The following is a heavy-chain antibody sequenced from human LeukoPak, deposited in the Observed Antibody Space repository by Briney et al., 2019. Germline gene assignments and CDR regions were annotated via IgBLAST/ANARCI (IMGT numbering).Heavy chain of an antibody. CDR1: GFTFSSYS. Sequence: GGSLRLSCAASGFTFSSYSMNWVRQAPGKGLEWVTSISSSSSYIYYADSVKGRFTISRDNAKNSLYLQMNSLRAGDTAVYYCARSVLRFLEWPFDYWGQGTLVTVSS. V-gene: IGHV3-21*01. J-gene: IGHJ4*02. CDR2: ISSSSSYI. CDR3: ARSVLRFLEWPFDY. D-gene: IGHD3-3*01.